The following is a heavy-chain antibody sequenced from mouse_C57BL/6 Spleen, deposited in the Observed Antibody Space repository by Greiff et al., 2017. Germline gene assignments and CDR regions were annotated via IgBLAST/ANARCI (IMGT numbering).Heavy chain of an antibody. J-gene: IGHJ3*01. Sequence: VHVKQSGPELVKPGASVKIPCKASGYTFTDYNMDWVKQSHGKSLEWIGDINPNNGGTIYNQKFKGKATLTVDKSSSTAYMELRSLTSEDTAVYYCARRYYYGSTAWFAYWGQGTLVTVSA. V-gene: IGHV1-18*01. CDR1: GYTFTDYN. CDR2: INPNNGGT. CDR3: ARRYYYGSTAWFAY. D-gene: IGHD1-1*01.